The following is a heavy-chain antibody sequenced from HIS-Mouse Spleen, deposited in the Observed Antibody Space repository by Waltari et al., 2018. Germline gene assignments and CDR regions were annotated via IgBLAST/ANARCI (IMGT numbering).Heavy chain of an antibody. CDR3: AREIPYSSSWYDWYFDL. CDR1: GSSISRSSSY. V-gene: IGHV4-39*07. CDR2: IYYSGST. D-gene: IGHD6-13*01. J-gene: IGHJ2*01. Sequence: QLQLQESGPGLVKPSETLSLPCTVPGSSISRSSSYWGWIRQPPGKWLEWIWSIYYSGSTYYNPSLKSRVTISVDTSKNQFSLKLSSVTAADTAVYYCAREIPYSSSWYDWYFDLWGRGTLVTVSS.